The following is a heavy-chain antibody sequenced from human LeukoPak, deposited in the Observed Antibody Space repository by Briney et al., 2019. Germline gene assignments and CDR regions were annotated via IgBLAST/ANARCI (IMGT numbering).Heavy chain of an antibody. Sequence: SETLSLTCTVSGGSISSSRYYWGWIRQPPGKGLEWFVSIYYSGSTYYTPSLKSRVTISVDTSKNQFSLKLSSVTAADTAVYYCARGGGRGYSYGFIDHWGQGTLVTVSS. CDR1: GGSISSSRYY. CDR2: IYYSGST. D-gene: IGHD5-18*01. CDR3: ARGGGRGYSYGFIDH. V-gene: IGHV4-39*01. J-gene: IGHJ4*02.